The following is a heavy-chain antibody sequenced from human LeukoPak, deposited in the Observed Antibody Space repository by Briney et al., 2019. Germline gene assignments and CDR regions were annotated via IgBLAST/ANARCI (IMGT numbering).Heavy chain of an antibody. V-gene: IGHV4-30-4*01. CDR1: GASISSGDYY. CDR3: AREDESAAIDH. Sequence: PSETLSLTCTVSGASISSGDYYWSWIRQPPGKGLEWIGFIYRSARTLYNPSLKSRAIILVDTSKNHFSLRLSSVTAADTAVYYCAREDESAAIDHWGQGSLVTVSS. CDR2: IYRSART. J-gene: IGHJ4*02.